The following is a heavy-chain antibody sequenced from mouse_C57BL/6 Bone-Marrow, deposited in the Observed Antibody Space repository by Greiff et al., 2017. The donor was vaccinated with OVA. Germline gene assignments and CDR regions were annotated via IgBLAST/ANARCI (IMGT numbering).Heavy chain of an antibody. D-gene: IGHD2-2*01. J-gene: IGHJ4*01. CDR3: ARRGLRRFYYAMDY. V-gene: IGHV1-55*01. Sequence: QVQLKQPGAELVKPGASVKMSCKASGYTFTSYWITWVKQRPGQGLEWIGDIYPGSGSTNYNEKFKSKATLTVDTSSSTAYMQLSSLTSEDSAVYYCARRGLRRFYYAMDYWGQGTSVTVSS. CDR1: GYTFTSYW. CDR2: IYPGSGST.